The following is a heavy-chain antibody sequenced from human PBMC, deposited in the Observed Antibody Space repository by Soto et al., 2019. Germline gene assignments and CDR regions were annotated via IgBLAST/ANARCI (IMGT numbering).Heavy chain of an antibody. CDR2: TSGSGGST. CDR3: AKGVSQPKEYYVDD. D-gene: IGHD2-2*01. Sequence: EVQLLESGGGLVQPGGSLRLSCAASGFTFTNYAMGWIRQAPGKGLEWVSGTSGSGGSTYYADSVKGRFTISRDNSKSTLYLQMNSLRAEDTAVYYCAKGVSQPKEYYVDDWGQGTLGTVSS. V-gene: IGHV3-23*01. J-gene: IGHJ4*02. CDR1: GFTFTNYA.